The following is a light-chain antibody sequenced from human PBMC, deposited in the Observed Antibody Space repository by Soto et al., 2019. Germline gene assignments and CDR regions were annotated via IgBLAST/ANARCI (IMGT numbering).Light chain of an antibody. J-gene: IGKJ1*01. CDR3: QHYNTYPWT. Sequence: EIVLTQSPGTLSLSPGERATLSCRASQSVTSTYLAWWQQKPGQAPRLLIYGASRRATGIPDRFSGSGSGTEFTLTISSLQPGDFATYYCQHYNTYPWTFGQGTKVDIK. V-gene: IGKV3-20*01. CDR2: GAS. CDR1: QSVTSTY.